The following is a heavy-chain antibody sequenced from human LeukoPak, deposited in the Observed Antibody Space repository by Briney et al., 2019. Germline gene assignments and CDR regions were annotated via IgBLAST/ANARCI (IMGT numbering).Heavy chain of an antibody. Sequence: SETLSLTCTVSGGSITSYYWSWIRQPAGKGLEWIGRIYTSGSTNYNPSLKSRVTMSVDTSNNQFSLKLSSVTAADTAVYYCVRSRGSGTYYDGSFDYWGQGTLVTVSS. J-gene: IGHJ4*02. D-gene: IGHD1-26*01. V-gene: IGHV4-4*07. CDR1: GGSITSYY. CDR3: VRSRGSGTYYDGSFDY. CDR2: IYTSGST.